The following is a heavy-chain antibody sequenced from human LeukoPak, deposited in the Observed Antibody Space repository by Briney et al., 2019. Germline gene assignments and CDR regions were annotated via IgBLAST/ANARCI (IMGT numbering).Heavy chain of an antibody. Sequence: SVKVSCKASGFTFTSSAVQWVRQARGQRLEWIGWIVVGSGNTNYAQKFQERVTITRDMSTSTAYMELSSLRSEDTAVYYCARDYSGSYLEGGWFDPWGQGTLVTVSS. D-gene: IGHD1-26*01. V-gene: IGHV1-58*01. J-gene: IGHJ5*02. CDR3: ARDYSGSYLEGGWFDP. CDR2: IVVGSGNT. CDR1: GFTFTSSA.